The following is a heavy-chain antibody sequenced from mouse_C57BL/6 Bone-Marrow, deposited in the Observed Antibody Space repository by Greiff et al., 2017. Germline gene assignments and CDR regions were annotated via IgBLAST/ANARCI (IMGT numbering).Heavy chain of an antibody. V-gene: IGHV1-55*01. D-gene: IGHD1-1*01. CDR1: GYTFTSYW. CDR2: IYPGSGST. CDR3: ASYYGSSRDY. J-gene: IGHJ2*01. Sequence: QVQLQQPGAELVKPGASVKMSCKASGYTFTSYWITWVKQRPGQGLEWIGDIYPGSGSTNYNVKFMSKVTLTVDPSSSTAYMQLSRLTSEDSAVYYCASYYGSSRDYWGQGTTLTVSS.